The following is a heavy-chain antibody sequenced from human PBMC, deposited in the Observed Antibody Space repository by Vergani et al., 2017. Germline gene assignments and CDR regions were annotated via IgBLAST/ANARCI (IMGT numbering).Heavy chain of an antibody. CDR2: IWYDGSNK. CDR3: ARDLYDDYGESHFDY. CDR1: GFTFSSSG. Sequence: QVQLVESGGGVVQPGRSLRLSCAASGFTFSSSGMHWVRQAPGKGLEWVAVIWYDGSNKYYADSVKGRFTISRDNSKNTLYLQMNSLRAEDTAVYYCARDLYDDYGESHFDYWGQGTLVTVSS. V-gene: IGHV3-33*01. D-gene: IGHD4-17*01. J-gene: IGHJ4*02.